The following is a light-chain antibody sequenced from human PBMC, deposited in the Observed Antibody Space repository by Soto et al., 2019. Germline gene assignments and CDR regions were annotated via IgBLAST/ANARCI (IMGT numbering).Light chain of an antibody. CDR1: QSISGY. CDR2: AAS. J-gene: IGKJ5*01. Sequence: DIQLTQSPSFLSASVRDRVTITCRASQSISGYLNWYQQKPGKAPKLLIYAASSLQSGVPSRFSGSGSGTDFTLTISSLQPEDFATYYCQQSYSTPSITFGQGTRLEIK. V-gene: IGKV1-39*01. CDR3: QQSYSTPSIT.